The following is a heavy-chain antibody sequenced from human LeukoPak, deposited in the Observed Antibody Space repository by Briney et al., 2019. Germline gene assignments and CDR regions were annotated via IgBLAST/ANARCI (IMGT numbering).Heavy chain of an antibody. Sequence: GSSVTVSCKASGGTFSSYAISWVRQAPGQGLESIRGIIPIFGTANYAQKFQGRVTITADKSTSTAYMELSSLRSEDTAVYYCTRIPPYGSGSYSYYGMDVWGKGTTVTVSS. CDR3: TRIPPYGSGSYSYYGMDV. V-gene: IGHV1-69*06. CDR1: GGTFSSYA. D-gene: IGHD3-10*01. CDR2: IIPIFGTA. J-gene: IGHJ6*04.